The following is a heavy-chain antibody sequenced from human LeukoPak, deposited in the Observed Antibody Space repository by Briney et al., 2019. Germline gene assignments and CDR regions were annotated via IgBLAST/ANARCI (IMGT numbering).Heavy chain of an antibody. CDR2: IYSNGDT. V-gene: IGHV4-39*07. D-gene: IGHD1-7*01. Sequence: SETLSLACSVSGGSIRSRTYFWGWIRQPPGKGLEWIGSIYSNGDTYYNPSLKSRFTTSLDTSKNQFSLKLSSVTAADTAVYSCTGELAGTTVHYWGQGTLVTISS. J-gene: IGHJ4*02. CDR3: TGELAGTTVHY. CDR1: GGSIRSRTYF.